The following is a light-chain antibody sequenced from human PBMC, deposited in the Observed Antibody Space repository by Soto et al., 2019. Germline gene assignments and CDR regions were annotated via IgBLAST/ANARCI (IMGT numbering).Light chain of an antibody. J-gene: IGKJ1*01. CDR3: LQDYNFPRT. CDR2: DGS. V-gene: IGKV1-6*01. CDR1: QDIRND. Sequence: ALQRPQSPSPLSASVGASVTINYRASQDIRNDLGWYQQKTGKAPKLMIYDGSKLQSGVPSRFSGIVSGTDFTLTVRSLQTEECATYDCLQDYNFPRTCGQATKVDIK.